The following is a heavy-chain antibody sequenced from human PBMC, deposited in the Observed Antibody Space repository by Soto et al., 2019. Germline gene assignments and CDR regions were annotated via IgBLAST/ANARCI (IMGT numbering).Heavy chain of an antibody. CDR3: AKDPNIVVVPAATGGMDV. J-gene: IGHJ6*02. CDR1: GYTFTDYY. Sequence: ASVKVSCKASGYTFTDYYMHWVRQAPGQGLEWMGWINPNSGGTNYAQKFQGRVTMTRVTSISTAYMELSSLRSDDTALYYCAKDPNIVVVPAATGGMDVWGQGTTVTVSS. V-gene: IGHV1-2*02. D-gene: IGHD2-2*01. CDR2: INPNSGGT.